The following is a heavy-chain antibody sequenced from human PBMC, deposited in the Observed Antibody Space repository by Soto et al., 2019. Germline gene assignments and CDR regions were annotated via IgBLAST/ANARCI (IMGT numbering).Heavy chain of an antibody. CDR1: GGSISGDH. Sequence: PSETLSLTCTVSGGSISGDHWNWIRQPPGKGLEWIAYVSSSGSTKYNPSLKSRVTISIDTTKNQFSLRLSSVTAADTAVYYCARGRKEYTSSWYVDWGQGTLVTVSS. CDR3: ARGRKEYTSSWYVD. CDR2: VSSSGST. V-gene: IGHV4-59*01. D-gene: IGHD6-13*01. J-gene: IGHJ4*02.